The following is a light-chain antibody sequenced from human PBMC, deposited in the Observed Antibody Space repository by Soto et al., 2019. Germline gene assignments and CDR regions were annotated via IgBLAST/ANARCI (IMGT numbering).Light chain of an antibody. CDR1: SSDVGGYSY. Sequence: QSVLTQPASVSGSPGQSITISCTGTSSDVGGYSYISWYQHNPGRAPKLMIYDVSNRPSGVSGRFSGSKSGNTASLTISRLQAEDEADYYCRSYTTSRTYVFGSGTKVTV. V-gene: IGLV2-14*03. J-gene: IGLJ1*01. CDR3: RSYTTSRTYV. CDR2: DVS.